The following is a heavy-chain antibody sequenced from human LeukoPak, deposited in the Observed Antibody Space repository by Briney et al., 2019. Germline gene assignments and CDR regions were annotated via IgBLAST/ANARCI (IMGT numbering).Heavy chain of an antibody. J-gene: IGHJ6*02. D-gene: IGHD4-11*01. Sequence: PGGSLRLSCAASGFTLSRYWMHWVRQAPGKGLVWVSRINIDESSTTYADSVKGRFTTSRDNAKNTLYLQMNSLRAEDTAVYYCARKGMTTVLAGMDVWGQETTVPVSS. CDR2: INIDESST. CDR3: ARKGMTTVLAGMDV. CDR1: GFTLSRYW. V-gene: IGHV3-74*01.